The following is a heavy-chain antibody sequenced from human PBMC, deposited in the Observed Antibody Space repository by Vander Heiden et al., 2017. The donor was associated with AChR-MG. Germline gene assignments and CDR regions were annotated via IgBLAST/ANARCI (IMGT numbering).Heavy chain of an antibody. J-gene: IGHJ4*02. CDR3: ARHAGGWRQLISPRYDY. V-gene: IGHV5-51*01. Sequence: EVQLVQSGVEVKKPGESLKISCKASGYSFTGYWIGWVRQMPGKGPTWVGVIYPGDSDTRYSPSFQGHVTISADKSISTAYLQWSSLEASDTAMYYCARHAGGWRQLISPRYDYWGQGTLVTVSP. CDR2: IYPGDSDT. D-gene: IGHD3-16*01. CDR1: GYSFTGYW.